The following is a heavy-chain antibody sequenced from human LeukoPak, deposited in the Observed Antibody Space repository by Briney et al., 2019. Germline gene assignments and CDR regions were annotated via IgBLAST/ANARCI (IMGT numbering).Heavy chain of an antibody. CDR1: GGSISSGDYY. Sequence: SETLSLTCAVSGGSISSGDYYWGWIRQPPGKGLEWIAYMYYSGSTYYNPSLKSRVTMSADTSKNQLSLKLSSVTAADTAVYYCARPYYYDSRIDPWGQGILVTVSS. CDR3: ARPYYYDSRIDP. J-gene: IGHJ5*02. CDR2: MYYSGST. D-gene: IGHD3-22*01. V-gene: IGHV4-30-4*01.